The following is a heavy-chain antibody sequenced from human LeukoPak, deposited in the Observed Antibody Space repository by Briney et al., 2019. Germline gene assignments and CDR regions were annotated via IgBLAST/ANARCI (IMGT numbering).Heavy chain of an antibody. CDR3: ARRGFYDTSGYLFDY. CDR1: GFIFSRYE. V-gene: IGHV3-48*03. D-gene: IGHD3-22*01. J-gene: IGHJ4*02. Sequence: GGSLRLSCVASGFIFSRYEMNWVRQAPGKGLEWVSYISTSGSGVYYADSVKGRFTISRDNAKNSLYLQMNSLRAEDTAVYYCARRGFYDTSGYLFDYWGQGTLVTVSS. CDR2: ISTSGSGV.